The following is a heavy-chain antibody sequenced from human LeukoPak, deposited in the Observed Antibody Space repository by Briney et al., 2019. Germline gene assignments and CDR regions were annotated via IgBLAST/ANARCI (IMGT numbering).Heavy chain of an antibody. CDR1: GFTFSSYS. Sequence: GGSLRLSCAASGFTFSSYSMNWVRRAPGKGLEWVAFIRYDGSNKYYADSVKGRFTISRDNSKNTLYLQMNSLRAEDTAVYYCAKADAPYYYDSSIDYWGQGTLVTVSS. D-gene: IGHD3-22*01. V-gene: IGHV3-30*02. J-gene: IGHJ4*02. CDR2: IRYDGSNK. CDR3: AKADAPYYYDSSIDY.